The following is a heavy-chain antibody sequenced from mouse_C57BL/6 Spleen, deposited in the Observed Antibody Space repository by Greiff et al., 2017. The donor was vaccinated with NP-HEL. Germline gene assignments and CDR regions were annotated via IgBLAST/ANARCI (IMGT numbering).Heavy chain of an antibody. V-gene: IGHV3-6*01. Sequence: EVKLMESGPGLVKPSQSLSLTCSVTGYSITSGYYWNWIRQFPGNKLEWMGYISYDGSNNYNPSLKNRISITRDTSKNQFFLKLNSVTTEDTATYYCARHYYYGSSYFDYWGQGTTLTVSS. CDR2: ISYDGSN. D-gene: IGHD1-1*01. CDR3: ARHYYYGSSYFDY. CDR1: GYSITSGYY. J-gene: IGHJ2*01.